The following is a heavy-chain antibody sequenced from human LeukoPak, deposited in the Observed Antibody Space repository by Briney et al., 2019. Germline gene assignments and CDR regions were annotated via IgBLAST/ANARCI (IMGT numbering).Heavy chain of an antibody. Sequence: GGSLRLSCAASGFTFSGYDMHWVRQAPGKGLEWVAFIRYDGSDKYYADSVKGRFTISRDNSKNTLYLQMNNLRSEDTAVYYCARGFAVTTNYYYYMDVWGKGTTVTVSS. V-gene: IGHV3-30*02. D-gene: IGHD4-11*01. CDR3: ARGFAVTTNYYYYMDV. CDR1: GFTFSGYD. J-gene: IGHJ6*03. CDR2: IRYDGSDK.